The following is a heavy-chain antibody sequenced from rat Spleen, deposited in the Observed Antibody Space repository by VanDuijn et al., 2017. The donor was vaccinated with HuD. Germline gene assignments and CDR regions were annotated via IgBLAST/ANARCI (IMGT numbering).Heavy chain of an antibody. CDR1: GFTFRDYD. V-gene: IGHV5S23*01. J-gene: IGHJ2*01. Sequence: EVQLVESGGGLVQPGRSLKFSCVASGFTFRDYDMAWVRQAPTKGLEWIASISTAGNNIYYRDSVKGRFTISRDNVKSTLYLQMDSLRSEDTATYYCTRWDYWGQGVMVTVSS. CDR3: TRWDY. CDR2: ISTAGNNI.